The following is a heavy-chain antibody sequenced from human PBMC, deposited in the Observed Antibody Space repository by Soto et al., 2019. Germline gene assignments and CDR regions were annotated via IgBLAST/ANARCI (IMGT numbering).Heavy chain of an antibody. CDR1: GFTFSSYA. J-gene: IGHJ4*02. CDR2: ISGSGGST. Sequence: GGSLRLSCAASGFTFSSYAMSWVRQAPGKGLEWVSAISGSGGSTYYADSVKGRFTISRDNSKNTLYLQMNSLRAEDTAVYYCASPGPGHTIFGVVTTAHFDYWGQGTLVTVSS. CDR3: ASPGPGHTIFGVVTTAHFDY. V-gene: IGHV3-23*01. D-gene: IGHD3-3*01.